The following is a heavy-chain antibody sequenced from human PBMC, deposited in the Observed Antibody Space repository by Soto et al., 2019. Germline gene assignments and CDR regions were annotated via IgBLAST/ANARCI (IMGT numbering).Heavy chain of an antibody. Sequence: QVQLVESGGGVVQPGRSLRLSCVASGFTFRSYGLHWVRQAPGKGLEWVAVTSYDGRNNYYADSVKGRFTISRDNSKNPLYLQMNSLRAEDTAVYYCAKQIRYCTSTTCPPFYSGMDVWGQGTTVTVSS. CDR1: GFTFRSYG. V-gene: IGHV3-30*18. D-gene: IGHD2-2*01. J-gene: IGHJ6*02. CDR3: AKQIRYCTSTTCPPFYSGMDV. CDR2: TSYDGRNN.